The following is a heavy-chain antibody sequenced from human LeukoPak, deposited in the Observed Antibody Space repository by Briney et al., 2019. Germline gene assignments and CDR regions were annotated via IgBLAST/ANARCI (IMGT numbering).Heavy chain of an antibody. CDR3: ARERAHYDFWSGRGHYYYMDV. CDR2: IYTSGST. CDR1: GGSISSGSYY. V-gene: IGHV4-61*02. Sequence: KPSETLSLTCTVSGGSISSGSYYWSWIRQPAGKGLEWIGRIYTSGSTNYNPSLKSRVTISVDTSKNQFSLKLSSVTAADTAVYYCARERAHYDFWSGRGHYYYMDVWGKGTTVTVSS. D-gene: IGHD3-3*01. J-gene: IGHJ6*03.